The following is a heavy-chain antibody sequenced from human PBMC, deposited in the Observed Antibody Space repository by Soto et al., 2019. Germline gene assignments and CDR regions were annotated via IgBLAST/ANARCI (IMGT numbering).Heavy chain of an antibody. Sequence: EVQLAESGGGLAQPGGSLRLSCAASGFTLSGYAMDWVRQAPGQGLEYVSGISSNGVGTYYANSVQGRCTISRDNSKNTVYLQMGSLRPEDMAVYYCARRARPDFYYMAVWGKGTTVTVSS. CDR2: ISSNGVGT. J-gene: IGHJ6*03. D-gene: IGHD6-6*01. V-gene: IGHV3-64*01. CDR1: GFTLSGYA. CDR3: ARRARPDFYYMAV.